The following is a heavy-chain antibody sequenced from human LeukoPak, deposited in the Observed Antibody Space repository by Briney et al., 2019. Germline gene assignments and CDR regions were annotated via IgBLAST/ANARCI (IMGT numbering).Heavy chain of an antibody. Sequence: GGSLRLSCAASGFTFSNYAMSWVRQAPGKGLQWVSAISGSGGRTYYADSVKGRFTISRGNSKNTLYLQMNSLRVEDTAVYYCALNGREIPSGAFDIWGQGTVVTVSS. J-gene: IGHJ3*02. CDR2: ISGSGGRT. CDR1: GFTFSNYA. D-gene: IGHD3-16*02. CDR3: ALNGREIPSGAFDI. V-gene: IGHV3-23*01.